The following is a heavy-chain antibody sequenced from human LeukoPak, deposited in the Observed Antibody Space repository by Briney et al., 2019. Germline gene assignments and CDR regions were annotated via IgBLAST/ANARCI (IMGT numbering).Heavy chain of an antibody. CDR1: GGSISSGYY. Sequence: SETLSLTCTVSGGSISSGYYWGWMRQPPGKGLEWIGSIYYSGSTYYNPSLKSRVTISVDTSKSQFSLKLSSVTAADTAVYYCARAVNAYYYYMDVWGKGTTVTVSS. D-gene: IGHD2-8*01. CDR2: IYYSGST. CDR3: ARAVNAYYYYMDV. J-gene: IGHJ6*03. V-gene: IGHV4-39*07.